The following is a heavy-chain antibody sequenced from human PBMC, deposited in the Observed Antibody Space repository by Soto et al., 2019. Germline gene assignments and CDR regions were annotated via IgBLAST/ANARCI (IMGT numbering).Heavy chain of an antibody. J-gene: IGHJ4*02. CDR2: ISGSGEMT. CDR1: GFTFRGDA. V-gene: IGHV3-23*01. D-gene: IGHD3-22*01. Sequence: EVQLLESGGDLVQPGGSLRLACAASGFTFRGDAMSWVRQAPGKGLEWVSSISGSGEMTHYAESVKGRFTVSRDNSKNTLFLQMNSLSAEDTALYYCAKVHYYDSTGYYRHFDYWGQGTLVTVSS. CDR3: AKVHYYDSTGYYRHFDY.